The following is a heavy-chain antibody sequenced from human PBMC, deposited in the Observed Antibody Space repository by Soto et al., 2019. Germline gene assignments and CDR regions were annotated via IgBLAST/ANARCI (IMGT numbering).Heavy chain of an antibody. CDR3: ARDSKFEYSSGWFPFDY. CDR2: ISAYNGNT. D-gene: IGHD6-19*01. CDR1: CYTFTSYG. V-gene: IGHV1-18*01. Sequence: ASVKVSCKASCYTFTSYGISWVRQAPGQGLEWMGWISAYNGNTNYAQKLQGRVTMTTDTSTSTAYMELRSLRSDDTAVYYCARDSKFEYSSGWFPFDYWGQGTLVTVSS. J-gene: IGHJ4*02.